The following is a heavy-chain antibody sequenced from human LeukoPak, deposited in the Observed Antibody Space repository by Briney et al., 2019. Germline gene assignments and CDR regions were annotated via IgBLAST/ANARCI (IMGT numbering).Heavy chain of an antibody. J-gene: IGHJ2*01. Sequence: SETLSLTCTVSGGSISSYYWSWIRQPPGKGLEYIGYIYSGGSTNYNPSLKSRVSMSVDTSKNQFSLRLSSVTAADTAVYYCATIRDTAHRYWYFDLWGRGTLVIVSS. CDR2: IYSGGST. V-gene: IGHV4-59*01. CDR3: ATIRDTAHRYWYFDL. D-gene: IGHD5-18*01. CDR1: GGSISSYY.